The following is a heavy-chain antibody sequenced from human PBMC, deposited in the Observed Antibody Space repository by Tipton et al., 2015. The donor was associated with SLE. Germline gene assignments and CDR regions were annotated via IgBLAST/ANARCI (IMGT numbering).Heavy chain of an antibody. CDR1: GYSISSGYY. Sequence: TLSLTCAASGYSISSGYYWGWIRQPPGKGLEWIGSIYHSGSTYYNPSLKSRVTISVDTSKNQFSLKLSSVTAADTAVYYCASAVVVNNDWYFDLWGRGTLVTVSS. V-gene: IGHV4-38-2*01. CDR3: ASAVVVNNDWYFDL. CDR2: IYHSGST. D-gene: IGHD3-22*01. J-gene: IGHJ2*01.